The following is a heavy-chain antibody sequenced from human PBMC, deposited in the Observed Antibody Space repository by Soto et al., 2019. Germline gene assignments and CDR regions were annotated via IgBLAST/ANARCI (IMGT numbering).Heavy chain of an antibody. J-gene: IGHJ4*02. V-gene: IGHV3-23*01. CDR3: AQLGLMTFSHKHYFNH. CDR2: IKSDGTST. Sequence: GGSLRLSCVASGFSFDNYGMSWVRQAPGKGLEWVSAIKSDGTSTYYAASVKDRFTISRDNSKNTLYLQLNSLGAEDTAIYYCAQLGLMTFSHKHYFNHWGRGTLVTVSS. CDR1: GFSFDNYG. D-gene: IGHD3-16*01.